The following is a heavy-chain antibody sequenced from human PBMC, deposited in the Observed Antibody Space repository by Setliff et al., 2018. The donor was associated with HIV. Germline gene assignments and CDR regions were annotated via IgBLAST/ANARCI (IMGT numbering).Heavy chain of an antibody. J-gene: IGHJ6*03. CDR2: INPSGGST. V-gene: IGHV1-46*03. CDR1: GYTFTDYY. Sequence: AASVKVSCKASGYTFTDYYLHWVRQAPGQGLEWMGIINPSGGSTTYAQKFQGRVTMTRDTSASTVYMELSSLRSEDTAVYYCAREARYQDRYYYYMDVWGKGTTVTVSS. D-gene: IGHD1-20*01. CDR3: AREARYQDRYYYYMDV.